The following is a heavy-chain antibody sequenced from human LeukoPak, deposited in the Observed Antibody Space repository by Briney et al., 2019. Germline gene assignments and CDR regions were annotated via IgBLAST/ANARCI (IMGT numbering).Heavy chain of an antibody. CDR1: GFTFSNYA. J-gene: IGHJ4*02. CDR3: AKEGGRHAWLYYFDY. CDR2: INAGGGDT. D-gene: IGHD3-16*01. V-gene: IGHV3-23*01. Sequence: GGSLRLSCTASGFTFSNYAMSWVRQAPGRGLEWLSAINAGGGDTYYADPVKGRFTISRDNSKNTLYLQMNSLRAEDTAVYYCAKEGGRHAWLYYFDYWGQGTLVTVSS.